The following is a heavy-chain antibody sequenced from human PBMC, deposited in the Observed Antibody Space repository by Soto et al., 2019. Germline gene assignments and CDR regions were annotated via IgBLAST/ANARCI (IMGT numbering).Heavy chain of an antibody. CDR1: GGSISGYY. D-gene: IGHD1-1*01. CDR3: ARDGAGNWNYFYYGMDV. V-gene: IGHV4-59*01. J-gene: IGHJ6*02. Sequence: SETLSLTCTVSGGSISGYYWSWIRQPPGKGLEWIGYIYYSGSTNYNPSLKSRVTISVDTSKNQFSLKLSSVTAADTAVYYCARDGAGNWNYFYYGMDVWGQGTTVTVSS. CDR2: IYYSGST.